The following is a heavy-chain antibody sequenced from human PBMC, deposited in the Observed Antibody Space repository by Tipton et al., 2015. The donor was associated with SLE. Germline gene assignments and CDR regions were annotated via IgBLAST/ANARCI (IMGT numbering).Heavy chain of an antibody. D-gene: IGHD3-10*01. CDR1: GGSIRRSNFY. CDR2: IYYTGST. V-gene: IGHV4-39*07. CDR3: ARHRGYFTVSDYIDY. J-gene: IGHJ4*02. Sequence: LRLSCTVSGGSIRRSNFYWGWIRQPPGKGLEWIGSIYYTGSTSYNPAFKSRTTISQDTSTNQFSLRLSSVTAADTAVYYCARHRGYFTVSDYIDYWGQGTQVTVSS.